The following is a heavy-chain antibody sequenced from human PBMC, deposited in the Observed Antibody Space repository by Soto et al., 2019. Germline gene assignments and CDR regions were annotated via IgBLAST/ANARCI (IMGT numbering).Heavy chain of an antibody. CDR1: GFTFSDYA. Sequence: GGSLRLSCAASGFTFSDYAMSWVRQVPGKGLEWVSGSSGSGTNTYYTDSVKGRFTISRDNSRNTLYLQMNSLRAEDTAVYFCAKEKNGYCRGATCYHYFDYWGQGTLVTVSS. V-gene: IGHV3-23*01. D-gene: IGHD2-15*01. CDR2: SSGSGTNT. J-gene: IGHJ4*02. CDR3: AKEKNGYCRGATCYHYFDY.